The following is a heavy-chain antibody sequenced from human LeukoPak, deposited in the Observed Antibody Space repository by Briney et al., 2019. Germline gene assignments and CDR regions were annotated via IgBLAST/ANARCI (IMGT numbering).Heavy chain of an antibody. V-gene: IGHV1-2*02. D-gene: IGHD2-2*01. CDR2: INPNSGGT. CDR1: GYTFTGYY. CDR3: AREVVVVPAANWFDP. Sequence: ASVKVSCKASGYTFTGYYMHWVRQAPGQGLEWMGWINPNSGGTTYAQKLQGRVTITRDTSISTAYMELSRLRSDDTAVYYCAREVVVVPAANWFDPWGQGTLVTVSS. J-gene: IGHJ5*02.